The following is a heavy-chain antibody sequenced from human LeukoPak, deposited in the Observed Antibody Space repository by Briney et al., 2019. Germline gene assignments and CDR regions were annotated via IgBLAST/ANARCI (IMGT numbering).Heavy chain of an antibody. CDR2: IWSDGTNQ. J-gene: IGHJ4*02. Sequence: PGGSLRLSCAAAGFIFNHYGMHWVRQAPGKGLEWVAVIWSDGTNQYYADSVKGRFTISRDDSGNTVYLQMNSLRPEDTGVYYCARVAQRGFDYSNSLEYWGQRTNVTVST. CDR1: GFIFNHYG. V-gene: IGHV3-33*01. D-gene: IGHD4-11*01. CDR3: ARVAQRGFDYSNSLEY.